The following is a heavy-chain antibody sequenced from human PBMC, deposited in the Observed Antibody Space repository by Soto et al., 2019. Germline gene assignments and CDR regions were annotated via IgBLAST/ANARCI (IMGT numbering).Heavy chain of an antibody. Sequence: EVQLVESGGGLVNPGGPRDLSVAPSGSPSSAITWTWFPQAPGKGLEWVSSISSSSSYIYYADSVKGRFTISRDNAKNSLYLQMNSLRAEDTAVYYCARIPDYWGQGTLVTVSS. V-gene: IGHV3-21*01. CDR2: ISSSSSYI. CDR3: ARIPDY. J-gene: IGHJ4*02. CDR1: GSPSSAIT. D-gene: IGHD2-21*01.